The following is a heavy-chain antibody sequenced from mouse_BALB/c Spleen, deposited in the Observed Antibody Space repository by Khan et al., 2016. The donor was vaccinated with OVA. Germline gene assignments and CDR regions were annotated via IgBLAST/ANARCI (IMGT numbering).Heavy chain of an antibody. D-gene: IGHD1-1*01. J-gene: IGHJ3*01. CDR1: GYTFTSYW. CDR2: INHSTGYS. CDR3: ANHGSTSAWFSY. Sequence: VQLQQSGAELAKPGASVKMSCKASGYTFTSYWIHWVKQRPGQGLEWIGYINHSTGYSEYTQKFKDKATLTTDKSSSTAYMQLSSRTSADSAVYYCANHGSTSAWFSYWGQGTLVTVSA. V-gene: IGHV1-7*01.